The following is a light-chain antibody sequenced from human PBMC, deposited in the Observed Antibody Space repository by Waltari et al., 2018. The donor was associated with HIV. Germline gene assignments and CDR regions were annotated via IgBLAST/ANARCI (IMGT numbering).Light chain of an antibody. CDR3: MQALQSPNT. Sequence: DILLTQSPLSLPVTPGAPASISCRSSQSLVHTNGYNYLDWYLQKPGQSPQLLISLASTRASGVPDRFSGSGSGTDFTLKISRVEAEDVGVYYCMQALQSPNTFGQGTKVEIK. V-gene: IGKV2-28*01. CDR2: LAS. J-gene: IGKJ2*01. CDR1: QSLVHTNGYNY.